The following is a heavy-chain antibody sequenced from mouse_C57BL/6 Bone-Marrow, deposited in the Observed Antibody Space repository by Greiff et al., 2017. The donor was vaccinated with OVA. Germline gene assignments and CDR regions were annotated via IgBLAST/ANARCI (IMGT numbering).Heavy chain of an antibody. J-gene: IGHJ4*01. CDR1: EYEFPSHD. CDR2: INSDGGST. CDR3: GRQKSRDGYYGAMDY. V-gene: IGHV5-2*01. Sequence: EVKLMESGGGLVQPGESLKLSCESNEYEFPSHDMSWVRKTPEKRLELVAAINSDGGSTYYPDTMERRFIISRDNTKKTLYLQMSSLRSEDTAFYYCGRQKSRDGYYGAMDYWGQGTSVTVSS. D-gene: IGHD2-3*01.